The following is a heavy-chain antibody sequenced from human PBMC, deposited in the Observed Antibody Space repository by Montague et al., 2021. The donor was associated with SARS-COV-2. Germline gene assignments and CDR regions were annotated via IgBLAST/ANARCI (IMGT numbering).Heavy chain of an antibody. D-gene: IGHD5-12*01. CDR1: GGSITGHF. V-gene: IGHV4-59*11. CDR2: IDHSGST. J-gene: IGHJ4*02. CDR3: ARVPFSGSWYYLDY. Sequence: SETLSLTCSISGGSITGHFWTWIRQPPGKGLEWIGHIDHSGSTKYNPSLESRVTMSIDTSESHFSLHLRSVTAADTGVYYCARVPFSGSWYYLDYWGQGTLVTVSS.